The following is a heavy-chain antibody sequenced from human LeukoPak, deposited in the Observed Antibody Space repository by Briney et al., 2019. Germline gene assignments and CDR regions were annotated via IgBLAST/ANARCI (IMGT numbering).Heavy chain of an antibody. CDR3: ARDAQIQLWLKDAFDI. CDR2: INPNSGGT. V-gene: IGHV1-2*02. J-gene: IGHJ3*02. D-gene: IGHD5-18*01. Sequence: ASVKVSFKASGYTFTGYYMHWVRQAPGQGLEWMGWINPNSGGTNYAQKFQGRVTMTRDTSISTAYMELSRLRSDDTAVYYCARDAQIQLWLKDAFDIWGQGTMVTVSS. CDR1: GYTFTGYY.